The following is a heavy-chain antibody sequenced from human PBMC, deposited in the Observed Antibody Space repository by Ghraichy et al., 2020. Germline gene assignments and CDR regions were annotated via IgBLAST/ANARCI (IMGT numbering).Heavy chain of an antibody. CDR1: GFPLSDYS. V-gene: IGHV3-48*02. Sequence: GGSLRLSCAASGFPLSDYSLNWVRQTPGRGLEWISYISRSGSLIYNADSVKGRFSISRDNVKNLLYLQMSSLTDGDTAVYYCTRVGVFKAEVVSMDVWGKGTTVTVSS. J-gene: IGHJ6*03. CDR2: ISRSGSLI. CDR3: TRVGVFKAEVVSMDV. D-gene: IGHD2/OR15-2a*01.